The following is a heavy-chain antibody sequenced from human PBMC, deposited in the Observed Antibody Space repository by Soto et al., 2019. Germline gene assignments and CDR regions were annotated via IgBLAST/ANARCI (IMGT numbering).Heavy chain of an antibody. J-gene: IGHJ4*02. D-gene: IGHD3-10*01. Sequence: PSETLSLTCTVSGGSISSSTYYWGWMRQPPGKGLEWIASFFIGGNTYYNPSLKSRVTISVDTSKNQFSLKLSSVTAADTAVYYCARHGRNYYGSGSYGFFDYWGQGTLVTAPQ. CDR1: GGSISSSTYY. CDR2: FFIGGNT. CDR3: ARHGRNYYGSGSYGFFDY. V-gene: IGHV4-39*01.